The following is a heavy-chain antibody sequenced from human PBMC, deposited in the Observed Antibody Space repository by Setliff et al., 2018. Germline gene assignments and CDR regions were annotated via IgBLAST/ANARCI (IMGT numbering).Heavy chain of an antibody. D-gene: IGHD2-2*01. CDR1: GFDFSYYY. CDR3: ARDGVFYAMDV. CDR2: ISGDGRTI. Sequence: GGSLRLSCAASGFDFSYYYMSWARQAPGKGLEWISKISGDGRTIYQADSVRGRFTISRDNADNSLYLQMNSLRADDTALYYCARDGVFYAMDVWAQGTTVTVSS. V-gene: IGHV3-11*04. J-gene: IGHJ6*02.